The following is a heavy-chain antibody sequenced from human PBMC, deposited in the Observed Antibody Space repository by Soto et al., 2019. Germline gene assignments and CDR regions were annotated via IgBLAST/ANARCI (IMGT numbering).Heavy chain of an antibody. CDR3: ARVKGSGLYYYYYYMDV. D-gene: IGHD3-10*01. Sequence: SETLSLTCTVSGGSISSYYWSWIRQPPGKGLEWIGYIYYSGSTNYNPSLKSRVTISVDTSKNQFSLKLSSVTAADTAVYYCARVKGSGLYYYYYYMDVWGKGTTVTVSS. CDR1: GGSISSYY. J-gene: IGHJ6*03. CDR2: IYYSGST. V-gene: IGHV4-59*01.